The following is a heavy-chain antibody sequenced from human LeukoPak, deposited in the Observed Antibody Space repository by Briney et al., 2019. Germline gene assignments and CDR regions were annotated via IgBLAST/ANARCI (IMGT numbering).Heavy chain of an antibody. V-gene: IGHV3-53*01. Sequence: GGSLRLSCTVSGFTVSSNSMSWVRQARGKGLEGVSFIYSDNTHYSVPVKGRFTISRDNSKNTLYLQMNSLRAEDTAVYYCARRAGAYSHPYDYWGQGTLVTVSS. CDR3: ARRAGAYSHPYDY. CDR1: GFTVSSNS. D-gene: IGHD4/OR15-4a*01. J-gene: IGHJ4*02. CDR2: IYSDNT.